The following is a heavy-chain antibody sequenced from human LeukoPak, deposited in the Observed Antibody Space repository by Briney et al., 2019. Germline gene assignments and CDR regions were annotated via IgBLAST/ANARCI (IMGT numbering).Heavy chain of an antibody. D-gene: IGHD5-18*01. CDR3: ARDPYTAYAFDI. CDR2: IYHSGST. V-gene: IGHV4-30-2*01. J-gene: IGHJ3*02. CDR1: GGSSGSGGYS. Sequence: SETLSLTCALSGGSSGSGGYSWSWIRQPPGKGLEWIGYIYHSGSTYYNPSLKSRVTISVDRSKNQFSLKLSSVTAADTAVYYCARDPYTAYAFDIWGQGTMVTVSS.